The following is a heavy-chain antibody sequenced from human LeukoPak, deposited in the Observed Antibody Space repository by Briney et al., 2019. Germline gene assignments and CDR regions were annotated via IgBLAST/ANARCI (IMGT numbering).Heavy chain of an antibody. CDR2: IKQDGSEK. CDR1: GFTFSNYW. CDR3: ARGLATRRGAFDL. Sequence: GGSLRLSCAASGFTFSNYWMSWVRQAPGKGLEWVANIKQDGSEKYYVDSVKGRFTISRDNAKNSLYLQMNSLRAEDTAVYYCARGLATRRGAFDLWGQGTMVTVSS. V-gene: IGHV3-7*01. D-gene: IGHD6-6*01. J-gene: IGHJ3*01.